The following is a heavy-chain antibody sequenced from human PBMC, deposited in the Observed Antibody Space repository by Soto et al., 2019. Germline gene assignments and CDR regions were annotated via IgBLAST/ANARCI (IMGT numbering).Heavy chain of an antibody. Sequence: SGGSLRLSCAASGFTFSSYAMHWVRQAPGKGLEWVAVISYDGSNKYYADSVKGRFTISRDNSKNTLYLQMNSLRAEDTAVYYCARDHSPQLYFDYLGQGTLVTVSS. V-gene: IGHV3-30-3*01. CDR2: ISYDGSNK. CDR3: ARDHSPQLYFDY. D-gene: IGHD2-2*01. J-gene: IGHJ4*02. CDR1: GFTFSSYA.